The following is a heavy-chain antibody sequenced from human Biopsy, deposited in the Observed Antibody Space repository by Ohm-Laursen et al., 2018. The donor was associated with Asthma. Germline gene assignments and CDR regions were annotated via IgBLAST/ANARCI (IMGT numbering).Heavy chain of an antibody. CDR3: ARVFESSEWGPFYHFGLDV. CDR2: ISSSGSTT. J-gene: IGHJ6*02. CDR1: GFSFSDYY. Sequence: SLRLSCTASGFSFSDYYMTRMRQAPGKGLEWVSSISSSGSTTYPAESVKGRLTISRDNAQKSLFLQMGSLRAEDTAIYYCARVFESSEWGPFYHFGLDVWGQGTTVAVSS. V-gene: IGHV3-11*01. D-gene: IGHD6-25*01.